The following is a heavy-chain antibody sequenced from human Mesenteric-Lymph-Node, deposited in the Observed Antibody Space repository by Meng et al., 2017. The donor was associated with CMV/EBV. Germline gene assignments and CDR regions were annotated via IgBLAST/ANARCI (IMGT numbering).Heavy chain of an antibody. CDR2: IYYSGST. J-gene: IGHJ5*02. CDR1: GGSISSYY. V-gene: IGHV4-59*01. CDR3: ARDFSGAGAAAGMGWFDP. D-gene: IGHD6-13*01. Sequence: SETLSLTCTVSGGSISSYYWSWIRQPPGKGLEWIGYIYYSGSTNYNPSLKSRVTISVDTSKNQFSLKLSSVTAADTAVYYCARDFSGAGAAAGMGWFDPWGQGTLVTVSS.